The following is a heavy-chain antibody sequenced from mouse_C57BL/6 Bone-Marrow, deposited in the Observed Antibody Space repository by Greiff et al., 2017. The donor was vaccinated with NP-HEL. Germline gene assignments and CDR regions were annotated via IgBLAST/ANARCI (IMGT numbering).Heavy chain of an antibody. J-gene: IGHJ4*01. CDR2: ISSGGSYT. Sequence: DVMLVESGGDLVKPGGSLKLSCAASGFTFSSYGMSWVRQTPDKRLEWVATISSGGSYTYYPDSVKGRFTISRDNAKNTLYLQMSSLKSEDTAMYYCARRGPSNYLWDYWGQGTSVTVSS. CDR1: GFTFSSYG. D-gene: IGHD2-5*01. CDR3: ARRGPSNYLWDY. V-gene: IGHV5-6*02.